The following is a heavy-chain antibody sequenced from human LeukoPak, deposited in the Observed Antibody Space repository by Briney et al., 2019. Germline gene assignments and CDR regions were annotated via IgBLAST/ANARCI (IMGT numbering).Heavy chain of an antibody. CDR3: ARALEGSILATGLDP. CDR1: GYSFTNYW. D-gene: IGHD1-1*01. J-gene: IGHJ5*02. Sequence: GESLKISCKGSGYSFTNYWIGWVSQMPGKGLEWMGIIYPGDSDTRYSPSFQGQVTISADKSLSTAYLQWSSLKASDTAMYYCARALEGSILATGLDPWGQGTLVTVSS. V-gene: IGHV5-51*01. CDR2: IYPGDSDT.